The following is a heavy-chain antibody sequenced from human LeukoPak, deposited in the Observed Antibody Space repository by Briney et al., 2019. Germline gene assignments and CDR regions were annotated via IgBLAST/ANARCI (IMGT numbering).Heavy chain of an antibody. J-gene: IGHJ4*02. V-gene: IGHV3-23*01. CDR2: ISGSGGST. D-gene: IGHD3-10*01. CDR3: AKDRVTMVRGVTDFDY. CDR1: GFTFSSYA. Sequence: GGSLRLSCAASGFTFSSYAMSWVRQAPGKGLEWVSAISGSGGSTYYADSVKGRFTISRDNSKNTLYLQMNSQRAEDTAVYYRAKDRVTMVRGVTDFDYWGQGTLVTVSS.